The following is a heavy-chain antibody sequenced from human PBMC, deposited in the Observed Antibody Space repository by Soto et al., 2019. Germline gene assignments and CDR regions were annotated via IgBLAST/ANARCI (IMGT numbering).Heavy chain of an antibody. D-gene: IGHD6-13*01. CDR2: IVVASGNT. CDR1: GFTFSSSA. J-gene: IGHJ4*02. CDR3: AARAHYSGSFGL. V-gene: IGHV1-58*02. Sequence: SVKVSCKASGFTFSSSAMQWVRQARGQRLEWIGRIVVASGNTNYAQKLQERVTITRDMSTSTVYMELSSLRSEDTAVYYCAARAHYSGSFGLWGQGTLVTVSS.